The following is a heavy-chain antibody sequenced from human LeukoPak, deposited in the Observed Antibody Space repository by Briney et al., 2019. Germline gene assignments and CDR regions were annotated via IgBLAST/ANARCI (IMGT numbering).Heavy chain of an antibody. J-gene: IGHJ4*02. V-gene: IGHV5-51*01. D-gene: IGHD4-11*01. Sequence: GESLKISCQASGFSFTGYWIGWVRQMPGKGLEWMGILYPGDSDTRYSPSFQGQVTMSADESISTAYLQWATLKASDSAMYYCARLTTITLDFDYWGQGTLVTVSS. CDR3: ARLTTITLDFDY. CDR2: LYPGDSDT. CDR1: GFSFTGYW.